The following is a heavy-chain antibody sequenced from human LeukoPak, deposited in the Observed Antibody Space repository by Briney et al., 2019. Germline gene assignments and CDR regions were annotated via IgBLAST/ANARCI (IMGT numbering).Heavy chain of an antibody. CDR2: INGDGSST. CDR3: ASDSTSGWYSNRPDF. V-gene: IGHV3-74*01. CDR1: GFTFSIYW. D-gene: IGHD6-19*01. Sequence: PGGSLRLSCAASGFTFSIYWMHWVRQAPGKGLVWVSRINGDGSSTNYADSMKGRFTISRDNAKNTLYLQMNSLRAEDTAVYYCASDSTSGWYSNRPDFWGQGTLVTVSS. J-gene: IGHJ4*02.